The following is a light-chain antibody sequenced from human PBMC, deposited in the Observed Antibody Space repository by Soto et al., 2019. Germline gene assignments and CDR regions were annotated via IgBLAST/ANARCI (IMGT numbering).Light chain of an antibody. V-gene: IGLV2-8*01. CDR3: SSYAGSSNMI. CDR2: EVS. J-gene: IGLJ2*01. Sequence: QSALTQPPSASGSPGQSVTISCTGTNSDVGGSTYVSWYQQHPGKAPKLMIYEVSKRPSGVPDRFSGSKSGNTASLTVSGLQAEDEADYYCSSYAGSSNMIFGGGTKLTVL. CDR1: NSDVGGSTY.